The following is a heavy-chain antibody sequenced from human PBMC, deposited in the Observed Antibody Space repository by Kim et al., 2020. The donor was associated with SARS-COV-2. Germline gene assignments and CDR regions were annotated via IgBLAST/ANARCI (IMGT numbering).Heavy chain of an antibody. J-gene: IGHJ5*02. CDR3: ARDTFFTIFGVVENWFDP. D-gene: IGHD3-3*01. Sequence: GGSLRLSCAASGFTFSSYWMSWVRQAPGKGLEWVANIKQDGSEKYYVDSVKGRFTISRDNAKNSLYLQMNSLRAEDTAVYYCARDTFFTIFGVVENWFDPWGQGTLVTVSS. V-gene: IGHV3-7*01. CDR2: IKQDGSEK. CDR1: GFTFSSYW.